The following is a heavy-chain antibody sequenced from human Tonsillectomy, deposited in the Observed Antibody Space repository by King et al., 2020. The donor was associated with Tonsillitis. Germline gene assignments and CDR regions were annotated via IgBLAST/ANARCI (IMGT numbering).Heavy chain of an antibody. CDR2: IYYSGST. V-gene: IGHV4-59*01. Sequence: QLQESGPGLVKPSETLSLTCTVSGGSISNYYWSWIRQPPGKGLEWIGYIYYSGSTNYNPSLRRRVTMSVDTSKTQFSLKLSSVTAAATAVYYCAKAGSSSWYLLYWGQGTLVTVSS. D-gene: IGHD6-13*01. J-gene: IGHJ4*02. CDR3: AKAGSSSWYLLY. CDR1: GGSISNYY.